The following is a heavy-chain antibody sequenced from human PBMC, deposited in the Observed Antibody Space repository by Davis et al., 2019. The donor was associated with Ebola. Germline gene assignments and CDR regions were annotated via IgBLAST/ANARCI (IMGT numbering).Heavy chain of an antibody. V-gene: IGHV4-59*08. CDR3: ARVPGGSYFPKYFDY. Sequence: PSETLSLTCTVSVGSIPCDSRTWVRQPPRKGLEWIGHIYYSGSTKYKPSLKSRVTFSIDTSKNEFSLKLSSVTAEDTAVYYCARVPGGSYFPKYFDYWGQGTLVTVSS. CDR1: VGSIPCDS. CDR2: IYYSGST. D-gene: IGHD1-26*01. J-gene: IGHJ4*02.